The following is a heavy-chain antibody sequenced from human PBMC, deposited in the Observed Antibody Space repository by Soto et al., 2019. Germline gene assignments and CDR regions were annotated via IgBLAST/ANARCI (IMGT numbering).Heavy chain of an antibody. J-gene: IGHJ4*02. Sequence: PRLSWTGAGFTLSDYYRSWIRQDPGKGLEWVSYISTRSSFAIYADSVKGRFTISRDDSKNSVYLQMSSLRAEDTAIYYCAREGAMLRGVITEDYWGQGT. CDR1: GFTLSDYY. CDR3: AREGAMLRGVITEDY. CDR2: ISTRSSFA. V-gene: IGHV3-11*05. D-gene: IGHD3-10*01.